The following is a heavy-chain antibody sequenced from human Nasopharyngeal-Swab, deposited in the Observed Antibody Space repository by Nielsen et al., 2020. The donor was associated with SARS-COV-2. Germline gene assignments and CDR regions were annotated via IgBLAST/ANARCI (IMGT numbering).Heavy chain of an antibody. D-gene: IGHD3-3*01. CDR2: IYYSGST. CDR3: ARGARITIFGVVSQLDV. J-gene: IGHJ6*02. Sequence: WIRQPPGKGQEWIGYIYYSGSTYYNPSLKSRVTISVDTSKNQFSLKLSSVTAADTAVYYCARGARITIFGVVSQLDVWGQGTTVTVSS. V-gene: IGHV4-31*02.